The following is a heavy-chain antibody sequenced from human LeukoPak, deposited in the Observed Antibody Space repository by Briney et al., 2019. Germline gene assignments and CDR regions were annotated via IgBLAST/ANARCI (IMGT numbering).Heavy chain of an antibody. CDR1: GYTFISFD. Sequence: GASVKVSCKASGYTFISFDIDWVRQATGQGLEWVGWMSPKSGNTDYAQKFQGRVTMTRDMSTSTVYMDLSSLRSEDTAVYYCARGRRYGYKNWFDPWGQGTLVTVSS. CDR3: ARGRRYGYKNWFDP. CDR2: MSPKSGNT. V-gene: IGHV1-8*01. D-gene: IGHD5-24*01. J-gene: IGHJ5*02.